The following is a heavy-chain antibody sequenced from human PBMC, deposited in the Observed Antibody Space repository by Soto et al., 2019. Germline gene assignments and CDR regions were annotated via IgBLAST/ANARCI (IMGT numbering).Heavy chain of an antibody. V-gene: IGHV3-23*01. D-gene: IGHD1-1*01. Sequence: VQVLESGGDLVQPGGSLRLSCAASGFTFTGYSMSWVRQAPGKGLEWVSGISGTGYNTYYADTVQGRFTISRDNSKNKLYLQMDSLRAEDTALYYCARSLGDHWDEYYFDYWGQGTLVTVSS. CDR3: ARSLGDHWDEYYFDY. CDR1: GFTFTGYS. CDR2: ISGTGYNT. J-gene: IGHJ4*02.